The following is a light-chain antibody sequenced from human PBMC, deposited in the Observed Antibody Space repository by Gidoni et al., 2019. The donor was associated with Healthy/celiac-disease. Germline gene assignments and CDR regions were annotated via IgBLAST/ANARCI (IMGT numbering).Light chain of an antibody. J-gene: IGKJ5*01. CDR1: QSVSSY. CDR3: QQRSNWIT. CDR2: DAS. V-gene: IGKV3-11*01. Sequence: ELVFTQSPATLSLSPGERATLSCRASQSVSSYLAWYQQKPGQAPRLLIYDASNRATGIPARFSGSGSGTDFTLTISSLEPEDFAVYYCQQRSNWITFGQGTRLEIK.